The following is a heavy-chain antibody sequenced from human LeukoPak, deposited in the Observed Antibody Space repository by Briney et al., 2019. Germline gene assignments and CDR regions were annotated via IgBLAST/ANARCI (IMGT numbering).Heavy chain of an antibody. CDR1: GYTLTGYY. J-gene: IGHJ4*02. CDR3: AREEGSGCYDS. D-gene: IGHD6-19*01. Sequence: ASVKVSCKASGYTLTGYYMHWVRLAPGQGLEWMGWINPNSGGTDYAQKFQGRVTMTRDTSITTAYMELSRLRSDDTAVYYCAREEGSGCYDSWGQGTRLTVSS. V-gene: IGHV1-2*02. CDR2: INPNSGGT.